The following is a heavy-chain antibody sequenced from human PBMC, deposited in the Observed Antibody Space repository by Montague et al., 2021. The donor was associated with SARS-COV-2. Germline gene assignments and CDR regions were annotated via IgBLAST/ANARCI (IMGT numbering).Heavy chain of an antibody. Sequence: SETLSLTCTVSGGSISSFYWSWFRQPPGKGLEWIGYISDSGSTNYNPSLTGRVTMSIGTSKNQFSLKVNSVTAADTAVYYCARHYSATLPAVYWGQGTLVTVSS. CDR3: ARHYSATLPAVY. CDR2: ISDSGST. CDR1: GGSISSFY. J-gene: IGHJ4*02. V-gene: IGHV4-59*08. D-gene: IGHD2-15*01.